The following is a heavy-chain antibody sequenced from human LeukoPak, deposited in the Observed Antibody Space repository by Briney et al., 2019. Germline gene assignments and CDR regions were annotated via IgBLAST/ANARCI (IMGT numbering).Heavy chain of an antibody. D-gene: IGHD1-26*01. CDR1: GFTFSSYE. V-gene: IGHV3-48*03. Sequence: EAGGSLRLSCAASGFTFSSYEMNWVRQAPGKGLEWVSYISSSGSTIYYADSVKGRFTISRDNAKNSLYLQMNSLRAEDTAVYYCASDRGDSGSYLCALDYWGQGTLVTVSS. CDR2: ISSSGSTI. CDR3: ASDRGDSGSYLCALDY. J-gene: IGHJ4*02.